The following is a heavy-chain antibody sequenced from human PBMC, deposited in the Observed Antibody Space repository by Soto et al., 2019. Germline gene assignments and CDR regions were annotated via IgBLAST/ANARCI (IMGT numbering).Heavy chain of an antibody. Sequence: HPGGSLRLSCTASGFTFGDYAMSWFRQAPGKGLEWVGFIRSKAYGGTTEYAASVKGRFTISRDDSKSIAYLQMNSLKTEDTAVYYCTRDFRMKGSLAADYYYGMDVWGQGTTVTVSS. V-gene: IGHV3-49*03. D-gene: IGHD6-13*01. CDR1: GFTFGDYA. J-gene: IGHJ6*02. CDR2: IRSKAYGGTT. CDR3: TRDFRMKGSLAADYYYGMDV.